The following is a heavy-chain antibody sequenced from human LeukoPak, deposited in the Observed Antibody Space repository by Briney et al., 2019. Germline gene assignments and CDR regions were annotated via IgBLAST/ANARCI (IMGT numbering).Heavy chain of an antibody. J-gene: IGHJ4*02. CDR3: ARRRDLYSGSYYPFDY. Sequence: GESLKISCKGSGYSFTSYWIGWVRQMPGKGLKWMGIIYPGDSDARYSPSFQGQVTISADKSISTAYLQWGSLKASDTAMYYCARRRDLYSGSYYPFDYRGQGTLVTVSS. CDR1: GYSFTSYW. V-gene: IGHV5-51*01. D-gene: IGHD1-26*01. CDR2: IYPGDSDA.